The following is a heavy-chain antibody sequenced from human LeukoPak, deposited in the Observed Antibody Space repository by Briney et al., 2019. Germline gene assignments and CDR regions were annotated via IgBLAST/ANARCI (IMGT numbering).Heavy chain of an antibody. V-gene: IGHV4-59*01. CDR1: GGSITSYY. J-gene: IGHJ4*02. CDR3: ARVSGSYSLYYFDY. Sequence: SETLSLTCTVSGGSITSYYWIWIRQPPGKGLEWIGCIYYSGSTNYNPSLKSRVTISVDTSKNQFSLKLSSVTAADTAVYYCARVSGSYSLYYFDYWGQGTLVTVSS. D-gene: IGHD1-26*01. CDR2: IYYSGST.